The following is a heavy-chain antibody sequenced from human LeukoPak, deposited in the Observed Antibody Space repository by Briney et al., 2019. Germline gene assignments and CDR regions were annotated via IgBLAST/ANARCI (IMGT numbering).Heavy chain of an antibody. J-gene: IGHJ3*02. D-gene: IGHD3-22*01. V-gene: IGHV3-53*01. CDR1: GFTVSSNY. CDR3: AKDGPMRSYYDSSGYYGAFDI. Sequence: PGGSLRLSCAASGFTVSSNYMSWVRQAPGKGLEWVSVIYSGGSTYYADSVKGRFTISRDNSKNTLYLQMNSLRAEDTAVYYCAKDGPMRSYYDSSGYYGAFDIWGQGTMVTVSS. CDR2: IYSGGST.